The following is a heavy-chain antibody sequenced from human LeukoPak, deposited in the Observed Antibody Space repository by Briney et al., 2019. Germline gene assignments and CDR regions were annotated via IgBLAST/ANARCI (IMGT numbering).Heavy chain of an antibody. D-gene: IGHD1-26*01. CDR1: GDSILTRTYY. CDR2: IYYSGNT. V-gene: IGHV4-39*01. J-gene: IGHJ5*02. CDR3: ARGIVGTLDWFDP. Sequence: SETLSLTCTVSGDSILTRTYYWGWIRQPPGKGLEWIGTIYYSGNTYYNPSLKSRVTISVDTSKNQFSLKLSSVTAADTAVYYCARGIVGTLDWFDPWGQGTLVTVSS.